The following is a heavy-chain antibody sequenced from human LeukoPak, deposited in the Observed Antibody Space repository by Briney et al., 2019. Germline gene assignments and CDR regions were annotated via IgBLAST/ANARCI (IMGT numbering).Heavy chain of an antibody. CDR1: GYTFTSYG. V-gene: IGHV1-18*01. D-gene: IGHD3-10*01. CDR3: ARVGDYGSGSYYGGLVPQFDY. CDR2: ISAYNGNT. Sequence: AASVKVSCKASGYTFTSYGISWVRQAPGQGLEWMGWISAYNGNTNYAQKLQGRVTMTTDTSTSTAYMELRSLRSDDTAVYYCARVGDYGSGSYYGGLVPQFDYWGQGTLVTVSS. J-gene: IGHJ4*02.